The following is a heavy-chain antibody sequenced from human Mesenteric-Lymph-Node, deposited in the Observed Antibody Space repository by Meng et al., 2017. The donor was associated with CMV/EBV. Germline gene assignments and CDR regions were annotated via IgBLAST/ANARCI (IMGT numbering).Heavy chain of an antibody. Sequence: GESLKISCAASGFTFSSYSMNWVRQAPGKGLEWVSSISSSSSYIYYADSVKGRFTISRDNAKNSLYLQMNSLRAEDTAVYYCARDYGRQGYYFEYWGQGTLVTVLL. J-gene: IGHJ4*02. CDR3: ARDYGRQGYYFEY. D-gene: IGHD1-26*01. CDR2: ISSSSSYI. V-gene: IGHV3-21*04. CDR1: GFTFSSYS.